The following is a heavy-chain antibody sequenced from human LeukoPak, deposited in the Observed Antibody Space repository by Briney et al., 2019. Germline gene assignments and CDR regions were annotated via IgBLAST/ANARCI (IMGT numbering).Heavy chain of an antibody. Sequence: GGSLRLSCAASGFTVSSNYMSWVRQAPGKGLEWVSVIYSGGSTYYADSVKGRFTISRDNSKNTLYLQMNSLRAEDTAVYYCASQVPGLDAFDIWGQGTMVTVSS. CDR1: GFTVSSNY. V-gene: IGHV3-53*01. J-gene: IGHJ3*02. CDR3: ASQVPGLDAFDI. D-gene: IGHD4/OR15-4a*01. CDR2: IYSGGST.